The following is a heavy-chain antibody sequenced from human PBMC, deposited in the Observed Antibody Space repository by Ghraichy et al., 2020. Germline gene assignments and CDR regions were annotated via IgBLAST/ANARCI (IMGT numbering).Heavy chain of an antibody. J-gene: IGHJ5*02. CDR2: IIPILGIA. CDR3: ARDVVDYDILTGLLGKWFDP. CDR1: GGTFSSYA. D-gene: IGHD3-9*01. V-gene: IGHV1-69*04. Sequence: KVSCKASGGTFSSYAISWVRQAPGQGLEWMGRIIPILGIANYAQKFQGRVTITADKSMSTAYMELSSLRSEDTAVYYCARDVVDYDILTGLLGKWFDPWGQGTLVTVSS.